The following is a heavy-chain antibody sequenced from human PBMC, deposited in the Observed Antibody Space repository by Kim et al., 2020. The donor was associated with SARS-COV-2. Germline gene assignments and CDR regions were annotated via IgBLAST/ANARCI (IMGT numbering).Heavy chain of an antibody. CDR2: IHSNTGNP. V-gene: IGHV7-4-1*01. CDR3: AIDGGWSYGMDV. Sequence: ASVKVSCKASGYTFTKFALNWVRQSPGRGLEWMGWIHSNTGNPTYARAFTGRFVFSFDTSVSAAYLQIDSLETEDTAVYYCAIDGGWSYGMDVWGQGTTVTVSS. D-gene: IGHD6-19*01. J-gene: IGHJ6*02. CDR1: GYTFTKFA.